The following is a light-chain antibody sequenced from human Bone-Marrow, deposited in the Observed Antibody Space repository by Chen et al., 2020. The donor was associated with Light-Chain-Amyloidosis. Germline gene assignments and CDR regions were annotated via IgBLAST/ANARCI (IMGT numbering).Light chain of an antibody. CDR3: QQFDGFSYT. Sequence: DIQMTQSPSTLSASVGDRVTIICRASQIINNWLAWYQQKPGKAPKLLISYASTLESGIPSRFSGSGSGTEFTLTISSLQPDDFATYYCQQFDGFSYTFGQGTKLGIK. V-gene: IGKV1-5*02. CDR2: YAS. CDR1: QIINNW. J-gene: IGKJ2*01.